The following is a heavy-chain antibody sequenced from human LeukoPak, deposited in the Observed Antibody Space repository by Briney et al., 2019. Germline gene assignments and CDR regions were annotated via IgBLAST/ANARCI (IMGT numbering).Heavy chain of an antibody. CDR2: IYYSGST. CDR3: ARLLLRYFDWLDY. CDR1: GGSISSSSYY. J-gene: IGHJ4*02. D-gene: IGHD3-9*01. Sequence: PSETLSLTCTVSGGSISSSSYYWGWIRQPPGKGLEWIGSIYYSGSTYYNPSLKSRVTISVDTSKNQFSLKLSSVTAADTAVYYCARLLLRYFDWLDYWGQGALVTVSS. V-gene: IGHV4-39*01.